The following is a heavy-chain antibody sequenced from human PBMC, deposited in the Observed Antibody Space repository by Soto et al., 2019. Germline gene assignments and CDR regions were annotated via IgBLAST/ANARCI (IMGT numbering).Heavy chain of an antibody. Sequence: SETLSLTCAVSVGSISSGGYSWSWIRQPPGKGLECIGYIYHSGSTYYNPSLKSRVTISVDRSKNQFSLKLSSVTAADTAVYYCARGPPLGYWGQGTLVTVSS. CDR3: ARGPPLGY. CDR1: VGSISSGGYS. V-gene: IGHV4-30-2*01. J-gene: IGHJ4*02. CDR2: IYHSGST.